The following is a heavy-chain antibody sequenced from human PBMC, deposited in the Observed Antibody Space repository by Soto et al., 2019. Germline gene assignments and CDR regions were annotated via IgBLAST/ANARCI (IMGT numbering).Heavy chain of an antibody. J-gene: IGHJ5*02. D-gene: IGHD6-6*01. CDR2: INHSGST. CDR1: GWSFSGYY. Sequence: SETLSHTCAFYGWSFSGYYWSWIRQPPGKGLEWIGEINHSGSTNYNPSLKSRVTISVDTSKNQFSLKLSSVTAADTAVYYCARGIAAGGWFDPWGQGTLVTVSS. CDR3: ARGIAAGGWFDP. V-gene: IGHV4-34*01.